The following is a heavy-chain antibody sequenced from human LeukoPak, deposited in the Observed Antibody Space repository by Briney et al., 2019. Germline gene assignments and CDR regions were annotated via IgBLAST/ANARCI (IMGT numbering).Heavy chain of an antibody. CDR1: GFTFSSYA. CDR3: AKNFWSDRFYYYYMDV. J-gene: IGHJ6*03. Sequence: GGSLRLSCAASGFTFSSYAMSWVRQAPGKGLEWVSGISGSGDNTYYADSVKGRFTISRDNSKNTLSLQMNSLRAEDTAVYYCAKNFWSDRFYYYYMDVWDKGTTVTVSS. V-gene: IGHV3-23*01. D-gene: IGHD3-3*01. CDR2: ISGSGDNT.